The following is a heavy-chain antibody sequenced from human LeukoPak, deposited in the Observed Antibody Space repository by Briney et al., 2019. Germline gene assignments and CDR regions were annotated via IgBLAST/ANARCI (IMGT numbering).Heavy chain of an antibody. CDR3: ARDMDYDVQGL. J-gene: IGHJ4*02. D-gene: IGHD4-17*01. CDR1: GFTVSSNY. Sequence: AGGSLRLSCAASGFTVSSNYMSWVRQAPGKGLEWVSVIYSGGSTYYADSVKGRFTISRDNSKNTLYLQMNSLRAEDTAVYYCARDMDYDVQGLWGQGTLVTVSS. V-gene: IGHV3-66*01. CDR2: IYSGGST.